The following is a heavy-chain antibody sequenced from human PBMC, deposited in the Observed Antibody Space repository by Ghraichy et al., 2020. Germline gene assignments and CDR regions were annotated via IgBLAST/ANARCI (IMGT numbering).Heavy chain of an antibody. J-gene: IGHJ4*02. V-gene: IGHV4-39*01. D-gene: IGHD3-22*01. CDR2: GYYGGNT. CDR3: ARLGGYDSSGYYHWYFDY. Sequence: SQTLSLTCTVSGDSLRSTSYYWGWIRQPPGKGLEWIGSGYYGGNTYYNPSLKSRVTLSEGTSKNQFSLKLNSVTAADTAVYYCARLGGYDSSGYYHWYFDYWGQGILVTVSS. CDR1: GDSLRSTSYY.